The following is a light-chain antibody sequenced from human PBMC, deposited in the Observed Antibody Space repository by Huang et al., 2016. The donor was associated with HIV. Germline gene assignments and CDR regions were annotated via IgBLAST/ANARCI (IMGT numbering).Light chain of an antibody. Sequence: EIVLTQSPDTLSLSPGDRATLSCRASQSVSSNYLAWYKQNPGQAPRLLIYGASRRATSVPDRFSGSGSGTDFTLTISRLDPEDFAMYYCQQYDSSPVTFGGGTKVEMK. CDR2: GAS. V-gene: IGKV3-20*01. J-gene: IGKJ4*01. CDR1: QSVSSNY. CDR3: QQYDSSPVT.